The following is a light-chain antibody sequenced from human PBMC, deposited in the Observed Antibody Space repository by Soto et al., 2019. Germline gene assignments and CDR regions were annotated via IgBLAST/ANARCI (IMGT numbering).Light chain of an antibody. CDR2: GPS. V-gene: IGKV3-20*01. CDR1: QSVPKNY. CDR3: HQDATSPQT. J-gene: IGKJ1*01. Sequence: ESLLTQSPGTLSLSPGERATLSCRASQSVPKNYLAWYQQEPGQAPRLLIYGPSSRATGIPDRFSGSGSGTDFTLTISRLEPEDFAVYYCHQDATSPQTFGQGTKVEIK.